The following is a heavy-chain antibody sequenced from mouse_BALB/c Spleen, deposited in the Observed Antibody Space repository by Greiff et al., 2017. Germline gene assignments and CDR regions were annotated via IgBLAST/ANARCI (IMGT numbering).Heavy chain of an antibody. D-gene: IGHD1-1*01. Sequence: EVKLMESGPGLVKPSQSLSLTCTVTGYSITSDYAWNWIRQFPGNKLEWMGYISYSGSTSYNPSLKSRISITRDTSKNQFFLQLNSVTTEDTATYYCARKGVLRGAMDYWGQGTSVTVSS. CDR3: ARKGVLRGAMDY. J-gene: IGHJ4*01. CDR1: GYSITSDYA. V-gene: IGHV3-2*02. CDR2: ISYSGST.